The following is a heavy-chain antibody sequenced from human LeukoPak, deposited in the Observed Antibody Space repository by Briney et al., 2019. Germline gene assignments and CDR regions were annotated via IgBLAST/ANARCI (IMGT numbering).Heavy chain of an antibody. CDR1: GGSISSSSYY. CDR2: IYYSGST. CDR3: ARLVATIQYNYYYYYMDV. V-gene: IGHV4-39*07. Sequence: SETLSLTCTVSGGSISSSSYYWGWIRQPPGKGLEWIGSIYYSGSTYYNPSLKSRVTISVDTSKNQFSLKLSSVTAADTAVYYCARLVATIQYNYYYYYMDVWGKGTTVTISS. J-gene: IGHJ6*03. D-gene: IGHD5-12*01.